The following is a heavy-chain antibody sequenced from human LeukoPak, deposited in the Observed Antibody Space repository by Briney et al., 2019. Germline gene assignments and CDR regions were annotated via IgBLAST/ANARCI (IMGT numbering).Heavy chain of an antibody. V-gene: IGHV3-74*01. J-gene: IGHJ6*03. Sequence: GGSLRLSCAASGFTFSSYWMHWVRQAPGKGLVWVSRINSDGSRTSYADSVKGRFTISRDNAKNTLYLQMNSLRAEDTAVYYCARDGAGSSLYMDVWGKGTTVAVSS. CDR3: ARDGAGSSLYMDV. CDR2: INSDGSRT. CDR1: GFTFSSYW. D-gene: IGHD6-6*01.